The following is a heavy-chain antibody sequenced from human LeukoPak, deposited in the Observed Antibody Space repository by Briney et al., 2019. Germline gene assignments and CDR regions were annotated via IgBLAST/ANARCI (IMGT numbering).Heavy chain of an antibody. CDR3: ARTLRSTGWYKVDAFDI. Sequence: GGSLRLSCAASRFTFSDYYMNWIRQAPGKGLEWVSYISSSGNTIYYADSVKGRLTISRDNAKNSLYLQMNSLRAEDTAVYYCARTLRSTGWYKVDAFDIWGQGTMVTVSS. D-gene: IGHD6-19*01. CDR1: RFTFSDYY. CDR2: ISSSGNTI. J-gene: IGHJ3*02. V-gene: IGHV3-11*01.